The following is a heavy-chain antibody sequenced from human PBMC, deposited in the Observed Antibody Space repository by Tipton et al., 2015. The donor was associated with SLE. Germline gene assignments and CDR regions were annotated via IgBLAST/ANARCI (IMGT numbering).Heavy chain of an antibody. CDR2: IYSPGSK. D-gene: IGHD4-17*01. Sequence: SLRLSCAASGFTVSSNYMSWVRQAPGQGLELVSVIYSPGSKYYADSVKGRFTISRDNSKNTLYLQINSLRAEDTAVYYCASGDDDYGDGGFDYWGQGTLVTVSS. V-gene: IGHV3-53*01. CDR1: GFTVSSNY. CDR3: ASGDDDYGDGGFDY. J-gene: IGHJ4*02.